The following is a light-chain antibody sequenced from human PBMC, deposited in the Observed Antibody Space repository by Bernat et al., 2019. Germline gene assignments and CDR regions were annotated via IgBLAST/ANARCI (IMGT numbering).Light chain of an antibody. J-gene: IGKJ2*01. Sequence: EIVLTQSPGTLSLSPGDRATLSCRASQSVSANYIAWYQQKRGQAPRILVYGASNRATGIPDRFSGSGSGTDFILTISRLEPEDFAVYYCQLFGSSPPYTFGQGTTL. CDR1: QSVSANY. CDR2: GAS. V-gene: IGKV3-20*01. CDR3: QLFGSSPPYT.